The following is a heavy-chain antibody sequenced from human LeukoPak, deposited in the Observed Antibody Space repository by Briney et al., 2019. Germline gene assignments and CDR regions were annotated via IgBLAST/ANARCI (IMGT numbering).Heavy chain of an antibody. D-gene: IGHD1-26*01. Sequence: PSETLSLTCTVSGGSISSYYWSWIRQPPGKGLEWIGNIYHSGSTYYNASLQSRVTISIDTSKNQFSLRLNSVTAADTAMYYCAKSGGYGLIDCWGQGTLVTVSS. V-gene: IGHV4-59*04. J-gene: IGHJ4*02. CDR2: IYHSGST. CDR3: AKSGGYGLIDC. CDR1: GGSISSYY.